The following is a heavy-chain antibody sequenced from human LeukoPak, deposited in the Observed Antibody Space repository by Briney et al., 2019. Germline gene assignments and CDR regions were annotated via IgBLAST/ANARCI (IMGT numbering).Heavy chain of an antibody. V-gene: IGHV3-23*01. J-gene: IGHJ4*02. CDR2: HNGRDEGT. D-gene: IGHD6-19*01. CDR1: GFTFSTNF. Sequence: GGSLRLSCAASGFTFSTNFMSWVRQAPGKGLEWVSGHNGRDEGTHYADSVKGRFTISRDNSKNTLYLQLDSLTVEDTAVYFCAKVAGRSQWLIFDFWGQGAQVTVSS. CDR3: AKVAGRSQWLIFDF.